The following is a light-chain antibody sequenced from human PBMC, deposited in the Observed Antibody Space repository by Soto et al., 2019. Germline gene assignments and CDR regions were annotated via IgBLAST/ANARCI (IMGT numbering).Light chain of an antibody. J-gene: IGKJ1*01. CDR1: QSISNW. V-gene: IGKV1-5*01. CDR3: QQYNSYWT. CDR2: DAS. Sequence: DIQMTQSPSTLPASVGDRVTITFRASQSISNWLAWYQQKPGKAPKLLIYDASSLESGVPSRFSGSGSGTEFTLTISSLQPDDFATYYCQQYNSYWTSGQGTKVDIK.